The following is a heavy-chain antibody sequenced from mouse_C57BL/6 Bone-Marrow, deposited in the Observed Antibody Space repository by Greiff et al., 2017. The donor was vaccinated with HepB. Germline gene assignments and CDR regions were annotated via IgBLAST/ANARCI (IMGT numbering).Heavy chain of an antibody. J-gene: IGHJ1*03. CDR2: INPNNGGT. CDR3: ARDGYGYVWYFDV. V-gene: IGHV1-26*01. CDR1: GYTFTDYY. D-gene: IGHD2-2*01. Sequence: EVQLQQSGPELVKPGASVKISCKASGYTFTDYYMNWVKQSHGKSLEWIGDINPNNGGTSYNQKFKGKATLTVDKSSSTAYMELRSLTSEDSAVYYCARDGYGYVWYFDVWGTGTTVTVSS.